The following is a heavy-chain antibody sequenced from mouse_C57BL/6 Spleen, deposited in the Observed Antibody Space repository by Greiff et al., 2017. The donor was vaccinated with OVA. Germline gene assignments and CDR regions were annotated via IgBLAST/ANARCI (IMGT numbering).Heavy chain of an antibody. Sequence: QVQLQQPGAELVRPGTSVKLSCKASGYTFTSYWMHWVKQRPGQGLEWIGVIDPSDSYTNYNQKFKGQATLTVDTSSSTAYMQLSSLTSEDSAVYYCARVDRLGRRYFDVWGTGTTVTVSS. CDR3: ARVDRLGRRYFDV. D-gene: IGHD4-1*01. CDR2: IDPSDSYT. J-gene: IGHJ1*03. CDR1: GYTFTSYW. V-gene: IGHV1-59*01.